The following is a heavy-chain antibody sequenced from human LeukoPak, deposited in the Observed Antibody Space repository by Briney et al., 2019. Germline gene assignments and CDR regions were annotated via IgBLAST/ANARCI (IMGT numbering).Heavy chain of an antibody. CDR1: GASISSTSDY. CDR2: IYYTGRA. V-gene: IGHV4-39*01. Sequence: SETLSLTCTVSGASISSTSDYWGWIRQPPGQGLEWIGTIYYTGRAYYNPSLKSRLTISVAMAKNQFSLKLNSMTATDTAIYYCARQRQHCDGGSCFPPDHWGHGTLVTVSS. CDR3: ARQRQHCDGGSCFPPDH. J-gene: IGHJ4*01. D-gene: IGHD2-15*01.